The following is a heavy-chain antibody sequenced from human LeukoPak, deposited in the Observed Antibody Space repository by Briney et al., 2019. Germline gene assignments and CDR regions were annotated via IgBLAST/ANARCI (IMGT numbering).Heavy chain of an antibody. V-gene: IGHV4-59*01. J-gene: IGHJ4*02. CDR3: AREGGTKNY. CDR2: IYYSGST. Sequence: SETLSLTCTVSGGSISSYYWSWIRQPPGKGLEWIGYIYYSGSTNYNPSLKSRVTISVDTSKNQFSLKLNSVTAADTAVYYCAREGGTKNYWGQGTLVTVSS. D-gene: IGHD1-26*01. CDR1: GGSISSYY.